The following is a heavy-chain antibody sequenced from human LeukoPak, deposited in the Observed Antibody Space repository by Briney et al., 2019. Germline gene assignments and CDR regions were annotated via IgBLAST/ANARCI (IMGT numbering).Heavy chain of an antibody. CDR1: GFIFNDYY. D-gene: IGHD3-22*01. Sequence: GGSLRLSCAASGFIFNDYYIDWVRQAPGKGLEWGSYISGSSSTIYYADSVKGRFTISRDNGKNTLYLQMNSLRAEDTAVYYCARGSTYYDSSGQVPFDYWGQGTLVTVSS. J-gene: IGHJ4*02. CDR3: ARGSTYYDSSGQVPFDY. V-gene: IGHV3-48*01. CDR2: ISGSSSTI.